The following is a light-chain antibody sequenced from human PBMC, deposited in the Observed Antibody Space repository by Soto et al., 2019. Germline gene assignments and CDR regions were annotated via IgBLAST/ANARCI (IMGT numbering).Light chain of an antibody. CDR3: CSYAGPYSYV. CDR1: SSDVGSYNY. V-gene: IGLV2-11*01. Sequence: QSVLTQPRSVSGSPGQSVTISCIGTSSDVGSYNYVSWYQRHPGKGPKLIIHDVNKRPSGVPDRFSGSKSANTASLTISGLQTEDEGDYFCCSYAGPYSYVFGTGTKLTVL. CDR2: DVN. J-gene: IGLJ1*01.